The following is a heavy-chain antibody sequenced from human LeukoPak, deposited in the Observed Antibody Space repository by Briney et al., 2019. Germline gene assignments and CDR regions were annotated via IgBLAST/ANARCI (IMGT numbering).Heavy chain of an antibody. Sequence: GGTLRLSCAASGFTFSSFSMNWVRQAPGKGLEWVSYISSTSSTIYYADSVRGRFTISRDNAKNSLYLQMNSLRVEDTAVYYCARAPTFSGWFDYWGQGTLVTVSS. J-gene: IGHJ4*02. CDR2: ISSTSSTI. V-gene: IGHV3-48*04. CDR3: ARAPTFSGWFDY. CDR1: GFTFSSFS. D-gene: IGHD6-19*01.